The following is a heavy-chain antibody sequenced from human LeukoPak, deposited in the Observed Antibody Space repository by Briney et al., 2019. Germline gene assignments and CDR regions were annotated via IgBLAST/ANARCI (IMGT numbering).Heavy chain of an antibody. J-gene: IGHJ5*02. V-gene: IGHV4-39*07. CDR3: ARATTVTRWFDP. CDR1: GGSISSSSYY. CDR2: IYYSGST. D-gene: IGHD4-17*01. Sequence: SETLSLTCTASGGSISSSSYYWGWIRQPPGKGLEWIGSIYYSGSTYYNPSLKSRVTISVDTSKNQFSLKLSSVTAADTAVYYCARATTVTRWFDPWGQGTLVTVSS.